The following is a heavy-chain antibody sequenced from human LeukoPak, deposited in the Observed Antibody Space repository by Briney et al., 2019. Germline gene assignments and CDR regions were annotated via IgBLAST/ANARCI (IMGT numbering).Heavy chain of an antibody. CDR1: GFSLSTSGMC. Sequence: SGPALVKPTQTLTLTCTFSGFSLSTSGMCVSWIRQPPGKALEWLARIDRDDDKYYSTSLKTRLTISKDTSKNQVVLTMTNMDPVDTATYYCARIRRIAVAGTDKYYFDYWGQGTLVTVSS. D-gene: IGHD6-19*01. V-gene: IGHV2-70*11. J-gene: IGHJ4*02. CDR2: IDRDDDK. CDR3: ARIRRIAVAGTDKYYFDY.